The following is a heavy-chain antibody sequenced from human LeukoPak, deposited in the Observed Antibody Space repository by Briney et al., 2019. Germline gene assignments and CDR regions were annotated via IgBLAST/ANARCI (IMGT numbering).Heavy chain of an antibody. D-gene: IGHD1-14*01. CDR2: IYYTGST. J-gene: IGHJ6*03. CDR1: GYSISSGYY. CDR3: ARASEDYYYYYMDV. Sequence: PSETLSLTCTVSGYSISSGYYWSWIRQPPGKGLEWIGYIYYTGSTIYNPSLKSRVTISVDTSKNQFSLKLSSVTAADTAVYYCARASEDYYYYYMDVWGKGTTVTISS. V-gene: IGHV4-61*01.